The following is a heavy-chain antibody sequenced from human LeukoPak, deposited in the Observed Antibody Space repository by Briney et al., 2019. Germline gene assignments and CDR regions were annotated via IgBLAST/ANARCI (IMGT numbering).Heavy chain of an antibody. CDR3: AKDWDYYDSSGYYHSVDY. J-gene: IGHJ4*02. CDR2: ISGSGGST. D-gene: IGHD3-22*01. Sequence: GGSLRLSCAASGFTFSSYAMSWVRQAPGKGLEWVSAISGSGGSTYYADSVKGRFTISRDNSKNTLYLQMNSLRAEDTAVYYCAKDWDYYDSSGYYHSVDYWGQGTLVTVSS. V-gene: IGHV3-23*01. CDR1: GFTFSSYA.